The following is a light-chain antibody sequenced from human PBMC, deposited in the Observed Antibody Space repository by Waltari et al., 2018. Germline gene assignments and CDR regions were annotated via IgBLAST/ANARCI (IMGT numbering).Light chain of an antibody. J-gene: IGKJ5*01. Sequence: DIQLTQSPSFLSASVGDRVTITCRASQDISSHLAWYQKNPGNAPKLLVYGASTLGSGVPSGFSGGGSGTDFTLTISSLQPEDFATYYCQQLNSYPITFGQGTRLEIK. CDR3: QQLNSYPIT. CDR1: QDISSH. CDR2: GAS. V-gene: IGKV1-9*01.